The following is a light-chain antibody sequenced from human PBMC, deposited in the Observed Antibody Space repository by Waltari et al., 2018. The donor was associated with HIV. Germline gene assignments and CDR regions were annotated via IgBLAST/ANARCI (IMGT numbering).Light chain of an antibody. V-gene: IGLV1-51*02. J-gene: IGLJ3*02. CDR1: TSNIGTSY. Sequence: QSVLTQPPSVSAAPGPKVTIFCSGSTSNIGTSYVSWYQHLPRAAPNLLIYENQKRPAGIPDRFSGSKSGTSSTLGITVLQTGDEAHYNGGTWDTSLGAFWVFGGGTKLTVL. CDR3: GTWDTSLGAFWV. CDR2: ENQ.